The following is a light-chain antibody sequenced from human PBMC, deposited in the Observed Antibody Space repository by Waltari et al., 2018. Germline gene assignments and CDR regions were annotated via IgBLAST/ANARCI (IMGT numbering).Light chain of an antibody. J-gene: IGLJ1*01. CDR2: DED. CDR3: NTRDISGDHLV. Sequence: SSEMTQEPAVSVALGQTVRITCQGGGLSTFYANWYQQKPGQAPLLVLYDEDTRPSGIPDRFSGSRSGNTAFLTISGAQAEDEADYYCNTRDISGDHLVFGSGTKVTVL. CDR1: GLSTFY. V-gene: IGLV3-19*01.